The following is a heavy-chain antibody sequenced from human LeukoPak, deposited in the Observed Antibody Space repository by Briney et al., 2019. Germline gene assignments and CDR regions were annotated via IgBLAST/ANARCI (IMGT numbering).Heavy chain of an antibody. J-gene: IGHJ4*02. CDR3: AREFGHCSGDNCFYFFDL. Sequence: GASVKVSCKASGYTLTNYNISWVRQAPGQGLEWMGWINTHKGHTHFLQKFQGRVTVATDLSTNTAHMELRRLRSDDTAVYYCAREFGHCSGDNCFYFFDLWGQGSQVIVSS. CDR1: GYTLTNYN. D-gene: IGHD2-15*01. V-gene: IGHV1-18*01. CDR2: INTHKGHT.